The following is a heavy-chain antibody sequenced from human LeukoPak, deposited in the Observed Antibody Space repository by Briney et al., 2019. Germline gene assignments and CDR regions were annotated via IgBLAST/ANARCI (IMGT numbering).Heavy chain of an antibody. CDR2: IRTKAFGGTP. J-gene: IGHJ5*02. V-gene: IGHV3-49*03. CDR1: GFTFGDYT. D-gene: IGHD6-13*01. CDR3: SRGAAAGITGWVDP. Sequence: GGSLRLSCTTSGFTFGDYTMSWFRQAPGKGLEWVGFIRTKAFGGTPEYAASVKGRFTISRDDSTSIAYLQMNSLKTEDTAVYYCSRGAAAGITGWVDPWGQGTLVTVSS.